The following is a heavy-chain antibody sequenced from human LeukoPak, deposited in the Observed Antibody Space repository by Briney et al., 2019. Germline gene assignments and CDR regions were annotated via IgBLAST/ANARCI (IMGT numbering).Heavy chain of an antibody. CDR1: GFTLSSYS. CDR2: IRGGGGST. CDR3: AKDMWRFGELDYDY. Sequence: GGSLRLSCAASGFTLSSYSMNWVRQAPGKGLEWVSHIRGGGGSTYYADSVKGRFTISRDNSKNSLYLQMNSLRTEDTALYYCAKDMWRFGELDYDYWGQGTLVTVSS. D-gene: IGHD3-10*01. J-gene: IGHJ4*02. V-gene: IGHV3-43*02.